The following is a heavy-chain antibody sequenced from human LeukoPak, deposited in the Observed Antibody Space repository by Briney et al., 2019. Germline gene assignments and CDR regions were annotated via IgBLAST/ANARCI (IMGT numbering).Heavy chain of an antibody. Sequence: NSSETLSLTCAVSGGSFSGYYWSWIRQPPGKGLEWIGEISHSGSTNYNPSLKSRVTISVDTSKNQCSLKLSSVTAADTAVYYCARSGSYYGSGSFYFDYWGQGTLVTVSS. CDR2: ISHSGST. V-gene: IGHV4-34*01. D-gene: IGHD3-10*01. CDR1: GGSFSGYY. J-gene: IGHJ4*02. CDR3: ARSGSYYGSGSFYFDY.